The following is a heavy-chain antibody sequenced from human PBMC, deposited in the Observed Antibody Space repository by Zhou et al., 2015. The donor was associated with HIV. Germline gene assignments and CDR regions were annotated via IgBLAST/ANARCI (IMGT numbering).Heavy chain of an antibody. D-gene: IGHD3-10*01. CDR2: IIPIFGTA. CDR1: GGTFSSYA. V-gene: IGHV1-69*01. CDR3: ARGQVLLWFRDSLEYYFDY. J-gene: IGHJ4*02. Sequence: QVQLVQSGAEVKKPGSSVKVSCKASGGTFSSYAISWVRQAPGQGLEWMGGIIPIFGTANYAQKFQGRVTITADESTSTAYMELSSLRSEDTAVYYCARGQVLLWFRDSLEYYFDYWGQGTLVTVSS.